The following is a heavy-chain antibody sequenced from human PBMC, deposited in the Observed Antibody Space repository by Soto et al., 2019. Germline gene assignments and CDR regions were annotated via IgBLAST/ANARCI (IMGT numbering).Heavy chain of an antibody. V-gene: IGHV3-21*01. CDR3: ARVFGYCSGGACSSLDY. D-gene: IGHD2-15*01. Sequence: EVQLMESGGGLVKPGGSLRLSCAASGFTFSSHTMKWVRQAPGKGLEWVSSISSSSTYIYYADSVKGRFTISRENAKNSLYLQMNSLRAEDTAVYYCARVFGYCSGGACSSLDYWGQGTLVTVSS. CDR1: GFTFSSHT. J-gene: IGHJ4*02. CDR2: ISSSSTYI.